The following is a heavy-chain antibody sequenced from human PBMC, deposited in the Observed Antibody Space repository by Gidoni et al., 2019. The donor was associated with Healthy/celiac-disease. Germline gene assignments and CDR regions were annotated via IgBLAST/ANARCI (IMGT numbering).Heavy chain of an antibody. V-gene: IGHV1-69*01. Sequence: QVQLVQSGAEVKKPGSSVKVSCKASGGTFSSYAISWVRQAPGQGLEWMGGIIPIFGTANYAQKFQGRVTITADESTSTAYMELSSLRSEDTAVYYCAEHLYDYVWGSYRSHDAFDIWGQGTMVTVSS. CDR3: AEHLYDYVWGSYRSHDAFDI. D-gene: IGHD3-16*02. CDR1: GGTFSSYA. CDR2: IIPIFGTA. J-gene: IGHJ3*02.